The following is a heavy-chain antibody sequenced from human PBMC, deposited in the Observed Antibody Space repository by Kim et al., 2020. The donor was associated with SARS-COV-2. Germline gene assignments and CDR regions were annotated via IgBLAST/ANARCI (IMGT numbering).Heavy chain of an antibody. Sequence: YYNPSLKSRVTISVDTSKNQFSLKLSSVTAADTAVYYCASYSSSFGWFDPWGQGTLVTVSS. D-gene: IGHD6-6*01. CDR3: ASYSSSFGWFDP. J-gene: IGHJ5*02. V-gene: IGHV4-39*01.